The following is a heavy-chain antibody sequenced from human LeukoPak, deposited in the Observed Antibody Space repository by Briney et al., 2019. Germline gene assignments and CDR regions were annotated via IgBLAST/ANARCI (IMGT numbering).Heavy chain of an antibody. CDR2: INPNSGGT. J-gene: IGHJ5*02. CDR1: GYTFTSYY. D-gene: IGHD6-13*01. Sequence: GASVKVSCKASGYTFTSYYMHWVRQAPGQGLEWMGWINPNSGGTNYAQKFQGRVTMTRDTSISTAYMELSRLRSDDTAVYYCAREIHRSSWANEFWFDPWGQGTLVTVSS. CDR3: AREIHRSSWANEFWFDP. V-gene: IGHV1-2*02.